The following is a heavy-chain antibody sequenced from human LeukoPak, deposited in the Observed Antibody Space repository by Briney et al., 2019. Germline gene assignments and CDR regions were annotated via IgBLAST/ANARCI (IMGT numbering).Heavy chain of an antibody. J-gene: IGHJ4*02. D-gene: IGHD3-9*01. CDR1: GGSISSYY. CDR3: ARGGQENYDILTGYYNHAFDY. Sequence: SETLSLTCTVSGGSISSYYWSWVRQPPGKGLEWIGYIYYSGSTNYNPSLKSRVTISVDTSKNQFSLKLSSVTAADTAVYHCARGGQENYDILTGYYNHAFDYWGQGTLVTVSS. CDR2: IYYSGST. V-gene: IGHV4-59*01.